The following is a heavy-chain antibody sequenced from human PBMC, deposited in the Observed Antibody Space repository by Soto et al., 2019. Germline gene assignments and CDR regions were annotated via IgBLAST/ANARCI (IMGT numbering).Heavy chain of an antibody. V-gene: IGHV1-18*01. J-gene: IGHJ4*02. CDR3: ARDRVQYYDILTGYYTDFDY. CDR1: GYTFTSYG. Sequence: ASVTVSCKASGYTFTSYGISWVRQAPGQGLEWLGWISAYNGNTNYAQKLQGRVTMTTDTSTSTAYMELRSLRSDDTAVYYCARDRVQYYDILTGYYTDFDYWGQGTLVTVSS. CDR2: ISAYNGNT. D-gene: IGHD3-9*01.